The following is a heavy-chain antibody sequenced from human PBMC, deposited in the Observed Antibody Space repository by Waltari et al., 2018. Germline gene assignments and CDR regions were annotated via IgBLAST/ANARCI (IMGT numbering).Heavy chain of an antibody. CDR3: AKANGSGGFLVDF. CDR1: VITFIDSA. V-gene: IGHV3-33*06. D-gene: IGHD3-10*01. CDR2: IWNDGSCQ. Sequence: QVQLVESGGGVVQPGRSVILSCPASVITFIDSAMHGFRQTPGRGLEWVSVIWNDGSCQYYADSVKGRFTISRDNSKNTLYLQMNSLRVEDTGVYYCAKANGSGGFLVDFWGQGTLVTVSS. J-gene: IGHJ4*02.